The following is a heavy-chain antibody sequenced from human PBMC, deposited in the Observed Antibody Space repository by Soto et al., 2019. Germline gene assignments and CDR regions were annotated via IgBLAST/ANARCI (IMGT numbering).Heavy chain of an antibody. CDR2: IYYSGST. J-gene: IGHJ4*02. V-gene: IGHV4-59*01. CDR3: ARSDGRY. Sequence: SETLSLTCTFSGGPISSYYWSWIRQPPGKGLEWIGYIYYSGSTNYNPSLKSRVTISVDTSKNQFSLKLSSVTAADTAVYYCARSDGRYWGQGTLVTVSS. CDR1: GGPISSYY.